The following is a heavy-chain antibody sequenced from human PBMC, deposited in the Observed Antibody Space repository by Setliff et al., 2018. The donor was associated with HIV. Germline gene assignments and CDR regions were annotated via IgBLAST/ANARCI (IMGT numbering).Heavy chain of an antibody. CDR1: GGSISSGTYF. D-gene: IGHD2-21*02. CDR2: IHTSGNA. J-gene: IGHJ4*02. Sequence: SETLSLTCTVSGGSISSGTYFWSWIRQPAGKGLEWIGHIHTSGNANYNPSLNSRVTISVDTSKNHFSLKLSSVTAADTAVYYCARQGNIVVVTSFDYWGQGTLVTVSS. CDR3: ARQGNIVVVTSFDY. V-gene: IGHV4-61*09.